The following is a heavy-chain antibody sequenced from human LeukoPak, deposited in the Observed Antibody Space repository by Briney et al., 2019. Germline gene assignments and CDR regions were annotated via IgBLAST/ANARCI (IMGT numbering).Heavy chain of an antibody. J-gene: IGHJ4*02. CDR3: KLFRYCSSTSCSQYSSRLY. CDR1: GFTFSSYA. Sequence: TGGSLRLSCAASGFTFSSYAMSWVRQAPGKGLEWVSAISGSGGSTYYADSVKGRFTISRVNSKNTLYLQMNSLRAEDTAVYYCKLFRYCSSTSCSQYSSRLYWGQGTLVTVSS. CDR2: ISGSGGST. D-gene: IGHD2-2*01. V-gene: IGHV3-23*01.